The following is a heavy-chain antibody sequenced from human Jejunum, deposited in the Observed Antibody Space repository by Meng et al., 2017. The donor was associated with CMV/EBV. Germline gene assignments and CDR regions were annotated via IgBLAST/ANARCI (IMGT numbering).Heavy chain of an antibody. D-gene: IGHD6-6*01. J-gene: IGHJ6*02. CDR2: IYYSGDT. CDR1: GAPVSSGSSF. V-gene: IGHV4-61*01. Sequence: VSGAPVSSGSSFWSWIRQPPGKGLESIGYIYYSGDTNYNASLKSRATISVDTSKNQFSLRLTSVTAADTAVYYCARVVLYHYGMDVWGHGTTVTVSS. CDR3: ARVVLYHYGMDV.